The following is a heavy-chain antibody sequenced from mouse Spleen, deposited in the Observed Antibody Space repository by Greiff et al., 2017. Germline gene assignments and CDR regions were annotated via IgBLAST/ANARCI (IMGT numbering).Heavy chain of an antibody. CDR3: ARLGSIYYDYDGENAMDY. CDR2: ISSGGSYT. CDR1: GFTFSSYA. V-gene: IGHV5-9-1*01. D-gene: IGHD2-4*01. J-gene: IGHJ4*01. Sequence: EVKVEESGGGLVKPGGSLKLSCAASGFTFSSYAMSWVRQTPEKRLEWVATISSGGSYTYYPDSVKGRFTISRDNAKNTLYLQMSSLRSEDTAMYYCARLGSIYYDYDGENAMDYWGQGTSVTVSS.